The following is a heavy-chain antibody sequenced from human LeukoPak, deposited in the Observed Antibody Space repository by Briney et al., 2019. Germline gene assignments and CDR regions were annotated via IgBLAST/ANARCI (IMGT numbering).Heavy chain of an antibody. V-gene: IGHV6-1*01. CDR1: GDSVSSNSAA. CDR2: TYYRSKWYN. D-gene: IGHD5-18*01. Sequence: SQTLSLTCAISGDSVSSNSAAWNWIRQSPSRGLEWLGRTYYRSKWYNDYAVSVKSRITINPDTSKNQFSLQLNSVTPEDTAVYYCARARKLQLWLPHYYYYYMDVWGKGTTVTISS. CDR3: ARARKLQLWLPHYYYYYMDV. J-gene: IGHJ6*03.